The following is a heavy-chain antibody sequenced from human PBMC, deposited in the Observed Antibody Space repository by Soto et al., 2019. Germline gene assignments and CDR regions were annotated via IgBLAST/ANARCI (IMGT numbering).Heavy chain of an antibody. J-gene: IGHJ6*02. CDR3: ARSRYCSCGSCLYYGMDV. CDR2: IYPGDSDT. V-gene: IGHV5-51*01. D-gene: IGHD2-15*01. CDR1: GYSFTSYW. Sequence: PGESLKISCKGSGYSFTSYWIGWVRQMPGKGLEWMGIIYPGDSDTRYSPSFQGQVTISADKSISTAYLQWSSLKASDTAMYYCARSRYCSCGSCLYYGMDVWGQGTTVTGSS.